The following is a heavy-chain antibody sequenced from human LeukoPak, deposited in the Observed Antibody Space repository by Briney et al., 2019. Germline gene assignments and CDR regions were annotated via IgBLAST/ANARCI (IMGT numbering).Heavy chain of an antibody. V-gene: IGHV3-21*01. Sequence: GGSLRLSCAASGFTFSSYSMSWVRQAPGKGLEWVSSISSSSSYIYYADSVKGRFTISRDNAKNSLYLQMNSLRAEDTAVYYCARDRPYGTGTPYYFDYWGQGTLVTVSS. CDR3: ARDRPYGTGTPYYFDY. CDR1: GFTFSSYS. J-gene: IGHJ4*02. CDR2: ISSSSSYI. D-gene: IGHD1-1*01.